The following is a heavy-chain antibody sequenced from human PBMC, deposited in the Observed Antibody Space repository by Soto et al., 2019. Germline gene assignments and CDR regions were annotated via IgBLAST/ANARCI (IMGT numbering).Heavy chain of an antibody. CDR1: GYTLTTFF. D-gene: IGHD1-26*01. J-gene: IGHJ6*02. V-gene: IGHV1-46*01. CDR2: INPGYPAGRST. CDR3: AREAIVAGATAERDV. Sequence: ASVKVSCKASGYTLTTFFMHWVRQAPGQGLEWMGVINPGYPAGRSTTYAQKFQGRVTMTTDTSTSAVYMELSRLRADDTAVCYWAREAIVAGATAERDVWGQGTTVTAAS.